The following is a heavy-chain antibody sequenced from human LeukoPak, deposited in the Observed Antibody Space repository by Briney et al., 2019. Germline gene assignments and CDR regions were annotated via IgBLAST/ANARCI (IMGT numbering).Heavy chain of an antibody. CDR3: AKSQSHYRLYYYGMDV. CDR2: ISYDGSNK. V-gene: IGHV3-30-3*02. J-gene: IGHJ6*02. CDR1: GFIFSSYA. D-gene: IGHD3-16*02. Sequence: GGSLRLSCAASGFIFSSYAMHWVRQAPGKGLEWVAVISYDGSNKYYADSVKGRFTISRDNSKNTLYLQMNSLRAEDTAVYYCAKSQSHYRLYYYGMDVWGQGTTVTVSS.